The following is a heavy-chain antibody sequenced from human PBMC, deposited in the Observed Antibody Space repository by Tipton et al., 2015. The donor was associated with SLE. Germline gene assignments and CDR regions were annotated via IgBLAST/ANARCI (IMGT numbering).Heavy chain of an antibody. V-gene: IGHV4-34*01. CDR1: GGSFSGYY. CDR2: IYYSGST. J-gene: IGHJ6*02. D-gene: IGHD3-22*01. Sequence: TLSLTCEVYGGSFSGYYWGWIRQPPGKGLEWIGSIYYSGSTHYNPFLKSRITISVDTSKTQFSLKLSSVTAADTAVYYCARQDFDSGAMDVWGQGTTVTVSS. CDR3: ARQDFDSGAMDV.